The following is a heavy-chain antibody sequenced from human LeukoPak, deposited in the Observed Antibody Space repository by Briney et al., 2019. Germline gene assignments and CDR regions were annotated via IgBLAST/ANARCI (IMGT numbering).Heavy chain of an antibody. Sequence: PSETLSLTCAVYGGSFSGYYWGWIRQPPGKGLEWIGSIYYSGSTYYNPSLKSRVTISVDTSKNQFSLKLSSVTAADTAVYYCARDPIAVAGGDWFDPWGQGTLVTVSS. CDR2: IYYSGST. D-gene: IGHD6-19*01. CDR1: GGSFSGYY. J-gene: IGHJ5*02. V-gene: IGHV4-34*11. CDR3: ARDPIAVAGGDWFDP.